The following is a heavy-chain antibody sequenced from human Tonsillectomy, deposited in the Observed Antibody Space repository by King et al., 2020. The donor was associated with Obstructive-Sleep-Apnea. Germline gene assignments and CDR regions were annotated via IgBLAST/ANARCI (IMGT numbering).Heavy chain of an antibody. CDR1: GFTFRSYG. CDR3: ARGKVGATPY. Sequence: HVQLVESGGGVVQPGRSLRLSCAVSGFTFRSYGMHWVRPAPGKGLEWVAVISYDGSNKYYADSVKGRFNISRDNSKNTLYLQMNSLRAEDTAVYYCARGKVGATPYWGQGTLVTVSS. J-gene: IGHJ4*02. D-gene: IGHD1-26*01. CDR2: ISYDGSNK. V-gene: IGHV3-30*04.